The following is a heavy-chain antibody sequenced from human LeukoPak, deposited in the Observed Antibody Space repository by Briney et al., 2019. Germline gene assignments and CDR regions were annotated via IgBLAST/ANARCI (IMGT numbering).Heavy chain of an antibody. CDR2: IHHSGST. CDR1: GGPIRSYY. D-gene: IGHD6-19*01. V-gene: IGHV4-59*08. CDR3: ARHAAVEGSSGWSPLWWFDP. Sequence: SETLSLTCTVSGGPIRSYYWSWIRQPPGKGLEWIGYIHHSGSTKHNPYLKSRVTISVDTSKSQFSLKLSSVTAADTAVYYCARHAAVEGSSGWSPLWWFDPWGQGTLVTVSS. J-gene: IGHJ5*02.